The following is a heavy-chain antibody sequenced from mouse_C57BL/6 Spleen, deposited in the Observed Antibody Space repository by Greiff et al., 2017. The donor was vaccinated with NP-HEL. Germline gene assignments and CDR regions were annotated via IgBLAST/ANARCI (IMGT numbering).Heavy chain of an antibody. Sequence: QVQLQQSGAELVRPGTSVKVSCKASGYAFTNYLIEWVKQRPGQGLEWIGVINPGSGGTNYNEKFKGKATLTADKSSSTAYMQLSSLTSEDSAVYFCARGTGTGAMDYWGQGTSVTVSS. D-gene: IGHD4-1*01. CDR3: ARGTGTGAMDY. J-gene: IGHJ4*01. CDR1: GYAFTNYL. V-gene: IGHV1-54*01. CDR2: INPGSGGT.